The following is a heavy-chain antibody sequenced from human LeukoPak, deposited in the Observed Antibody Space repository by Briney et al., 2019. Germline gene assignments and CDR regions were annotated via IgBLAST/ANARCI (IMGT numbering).Heavy chain of an antibody. Sequence: GGSLRLSCAASGFTFSSYVMHWVRQAPGKGLEWVAVISYDGSNKYYADSVKGRFTISRDNSKNTLYLQMNSLRAEDTAVYYCARGSVVVVAAGAFDIWGQGTMVTVSS. CDR3: ARGSVVVVAAGAFDI. CDR1: GFTFSSYV. CDR2: ISYDGSNK. J-gene: IGHJ3*02. V-gene: IGHV3-30*14. D-gene: IGHD2-15*01.